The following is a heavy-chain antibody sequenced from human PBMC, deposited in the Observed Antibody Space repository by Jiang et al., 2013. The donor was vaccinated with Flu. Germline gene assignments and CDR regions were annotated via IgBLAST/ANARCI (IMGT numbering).Heavy chain of an antibody. CDR3: ATPDLGSDAFDI. CDR1: GGSISSYY. CDR2: IYYSGST. Sequence: LLKPSETLSLTCTVSGGSISSYYWSWIRQPPGKGLEWIGYIYYSGSTNYNPSLKSRVTISVDTSKNQFSLKLSSVTAADTAVYYCATPDLGSDAFDIWGQGTMVTVSS. J-gene: IGHJ3*02. D-gene: IGHD3-10*01. V-gene: IGHV4-59*01.